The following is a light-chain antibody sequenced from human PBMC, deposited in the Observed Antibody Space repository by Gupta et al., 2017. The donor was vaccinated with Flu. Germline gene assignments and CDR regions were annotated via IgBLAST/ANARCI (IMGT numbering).Light chain of an antibody. CDR1: QSLVYADGNIY. CDR2: KIS. Sequence: DVVMTQTPVSLPVTLGQPATISCKSSQSLVYADGNIYLNWFHQRPGQSPRRLIYKISNRDSGVPDRFSGSGSGTDFTLKITRVEAEDVGLYYCMQGSNWPYTLGQGTKLEIK. J-gene: IGKJ2*01. V-gene: IGKV2-30*01. CDR3: MQGSNWPYT.